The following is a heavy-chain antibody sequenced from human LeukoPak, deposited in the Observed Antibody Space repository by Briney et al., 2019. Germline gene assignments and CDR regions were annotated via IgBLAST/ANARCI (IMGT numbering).Heavy chain of an antibody. CDR2: ISWDGGST. V-gene: IGHV3-43D*03. J-gene: IGHJ4*02. D-gene: IGHD5-18*01. CDR1: GFTFDDYA. CDR3: AKPGIYRGYSYGFDY. Sequence: HPGGSLRLSCAASGFTFDDYAMHWVRQAPGKGLEWVSLISWDGGSTYYADSVKGRFTISRDNSKNSLYLQMKSLRAEDTALYYCAKPGIYRGYSYGFDYWGQGTLVTVSS.